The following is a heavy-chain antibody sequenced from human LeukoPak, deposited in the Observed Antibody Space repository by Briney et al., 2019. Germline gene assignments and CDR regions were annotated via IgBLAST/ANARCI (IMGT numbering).Heavy chain of an antibody. D-gene: IGHD6-13*01. CDR3: STHSQYSRPYYYYYMDV. Sequence: GESLKISCKGSVYNFTSYWIAWVREMAGKGLECMGIIDPGDSDTRYSPPFQGQVTIPADKSLSTAYLQWSSLKASDTAMHYCSTHSQYSRPYYYYYMDVWGKGTTVTVSS. J-gene: IGHJ6*03. V-gene: IGHV5-51*01. CDR1: VYNFTSYW. CDR2: IDPGDSDT.